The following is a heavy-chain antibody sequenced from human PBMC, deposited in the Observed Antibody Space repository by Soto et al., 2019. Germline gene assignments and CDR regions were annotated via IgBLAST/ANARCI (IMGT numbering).Heavy chain of an antibody. Sequence: SETLSLTCTVSGGSISSGGYYWSWIRQHPGKGLEWIGYIYYSGSTYYNPSLKSRVTISVDTSKNQFSLKLSSVTAADTAVYYCARTSYDSSGTVADSSGQGSLVIVSS. J-gene: IGHJ5*02. CDR3: ARTSYDSSGTVADS. V-gene: IGHV4-31*03. CDR2: IYYSGST. D-gene: IGHD3-22*01. CDR1: GGSISSGGYY.